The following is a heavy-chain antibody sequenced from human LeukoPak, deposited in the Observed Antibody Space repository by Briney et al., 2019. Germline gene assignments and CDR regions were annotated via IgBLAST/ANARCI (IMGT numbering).Heavy chain of an antibody. V-gene: IGHV3-23*01. CDR2: ISGSGGST. J-gene: IGHJ4*02. Sequence: PGGSLRLSCAASGFTFSSYAMSWVRQVPGKGLEWVSAISGSGGSTYYGDSVKGRFTISRDNSKNTLYLQMNSLRAEDTAVYYCARVSSAWEFDYWGQGTLVTVSS. CDR1: GFTFSSYA. CDR3: ARVSSAWEFDY. D-gene: IGHD6-19*01.